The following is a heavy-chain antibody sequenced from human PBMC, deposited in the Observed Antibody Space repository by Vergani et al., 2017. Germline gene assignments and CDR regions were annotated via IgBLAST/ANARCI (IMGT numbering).Heavy chain of an antibody. Sequence: EVQLVESGGGLVQPGRSLRLSCAASGFTFDDYAMHWVRQAPGKGLEWVSGISWNSGSIGYADSVKGRFTISRDNAKNSLYLQMNSLRAEDTALYYCARDAVAGIGVDVWGQGTTVTVSS. CDR3: ARDAVAGIGVDV. J-gene: IGHJ6*02. CDR1: GFTFDDYA. CDR2: ISWNSGSI. V-gene: IGHV3-9*01. D-gene: IGHD6-19*01.